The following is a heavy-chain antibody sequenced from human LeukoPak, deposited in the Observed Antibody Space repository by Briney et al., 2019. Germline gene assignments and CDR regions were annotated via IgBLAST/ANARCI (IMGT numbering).Heavy chain of an antibody. CDR3: ARGWYQQTYYFDY. J-gene: IGHJ4*02. V-gene: IGHV4-34*01. CDR1: GGSFSGYY. Sequence: SETLSLTCAVYGGSFSGYYWSWIRQPPGKGLEWIGEINHSGSTNYNPSLRSRVTISVDTSKNQFSLKLSSVTAADTAVYYCARGWYQQTYYFDYWGQGTLVTVSS. CDR2: INHSGST. D-gene: IGHD2-2*01.